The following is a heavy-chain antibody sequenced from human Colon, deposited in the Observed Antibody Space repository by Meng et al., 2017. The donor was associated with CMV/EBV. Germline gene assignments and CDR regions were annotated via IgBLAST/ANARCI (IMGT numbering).Heavy chain of an antibody. Sequence: ERQRVRAGGGVVRTGGSLTLTCEVSGFSFSNYCLHWVRQAPGKGLVWVLRIKNDGSTTGYADSGKGRFTISRDNAKNTLYLQMNRLRAEDTAMNYWARDIFWGQSDYWGQGTLVTVSS. CDR3: ARDIFWGQSDY. V-gene: IGHV3-74*01. D-gene: IGHD3-9*01. J-gene: IGHJ4*02. CDR1: GFSFSNYC. CDR2: IKNDGSTT.